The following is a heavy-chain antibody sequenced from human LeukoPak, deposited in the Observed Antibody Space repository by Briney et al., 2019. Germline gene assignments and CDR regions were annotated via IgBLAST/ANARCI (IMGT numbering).Heavy chain of an antibody. CDR1: GYSFTTYW. V-gene: IGHV5-51*01. D-gene: IGHD2-15*01. CDR3: ARHEGSGSYYSY. J-gene: IGHJ4*02. CDR2: ISPDDSEC. Sequence: GESLEISCKGSGYSFTTYWIAWVRQMPGRGLEWMGIISPDDSECRYSPSLRGQVTISADKSTSTAYLQWSRLRASDTAIYYCARHEGSGSYYSYWGQGTLVSVYS.